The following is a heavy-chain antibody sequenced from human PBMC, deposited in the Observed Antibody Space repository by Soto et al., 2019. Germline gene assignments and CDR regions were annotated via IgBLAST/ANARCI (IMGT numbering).Heavy chain of an antibody. Sequence: QVQLVESGGGVVQPGRSLRLSCAASGFTFSNYGMHWVRQAPGKGLEWVAVIWYDGSNKYYADSVKGRFTISRDNSENTLYLQMNSLRAGDTAVYYCAREAGSSWYYFDYWGQGTLVTVSS. CDR1: GFTFSNYG. D-gene: IGHD6-13*01. J-gene: IGHJ4*02. CDR3: AREAGSSWYYFDY. CDR2: IWYDGSNK. V-gene: IGHV3-33*01.